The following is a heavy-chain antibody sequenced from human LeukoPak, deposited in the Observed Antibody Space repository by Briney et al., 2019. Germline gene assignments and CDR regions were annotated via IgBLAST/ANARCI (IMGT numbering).Heavy chain of an antibody. Sequence: GGSLRLSCAASGFTFTDYYMSWIRQAPGKGLEWVSSISSSSSYIYYADSVKGRFTISRDNAKNSLYLQMNSLRAEDTAVYYCARAPSKYDFWGGYHYYYMDVWGKGTTVTVSS. V-gene: IGHV3-11*06. CDR3: ARAPSKYDFWGGYHYYYMDV. D-gene: IGHD3-3*01. J-gene: IGHJ6*03. CDR1: GFTFTDYY. CDR2: ISSSSSYI.